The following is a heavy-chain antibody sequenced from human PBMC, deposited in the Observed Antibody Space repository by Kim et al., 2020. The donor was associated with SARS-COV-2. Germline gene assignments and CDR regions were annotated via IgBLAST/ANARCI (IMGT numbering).Heavy chain of an antibody. J-gene: IGHJ6*02. CDR1: VFIFDDYA. CDR3: AKDRYYYGSGSYGPNYYHYGMDV. V-gene: IGHV3-9*01. D-gene: IGHD3-10*01. Sequence: GGSLRLSCAASVFIFDDYAMHWVRQAPGKGLEWVSGISWSSGNIDYADSVKGRFTISRDNAKNSLYLQMNSLRVEDTALYYCAKDRYYYGSGSYGPNYYHYGMDVWGQGTTVTVSS. CDR2: ISWSSGNI.